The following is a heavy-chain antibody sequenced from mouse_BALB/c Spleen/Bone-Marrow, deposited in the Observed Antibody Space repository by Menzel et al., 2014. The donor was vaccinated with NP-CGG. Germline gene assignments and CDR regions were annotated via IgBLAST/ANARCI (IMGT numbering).Heavy chain of an antibody. D-gene: IGHD1-1*02. CDR2: FNPNNGGA. Sequence: SGPELVMPGSSVKMSCKTSGYSFTDYTTHWVKQSHGKSLEWIGGFNPNNGGANYNQKFKDKATLTLDKSSRTAYMEFRSLTFEDSAVYYCARAGWYDYWGQGTTLTVSS. J-gene: IGHJ2*01. V-gene: IGHV1-22*01. CDR3: ARAGWYDY. CDR1: GYSFTDYT.